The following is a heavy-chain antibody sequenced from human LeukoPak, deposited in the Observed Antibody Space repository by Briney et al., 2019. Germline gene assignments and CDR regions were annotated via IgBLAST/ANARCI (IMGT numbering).Heavy chain of an antibody. Sequence: ASVKLSCKASGYTFSSYYMHWVRQARGQGLEWMGIINPSGGSASNGQKFQGRVTMTRDTSTSTVYMGLSSLRSEDTAVYYCARANTVTTVYYGMDVWGQGTTVNVSS. CDR3: ARANTVTTVYYGMDV. CDR1: GYTFSSYY. CDR2: INPSGGSA. D-gene: IGHD4-17*01. J-gene: IGHJ6*02. V-gene: IGHV1-46*01.